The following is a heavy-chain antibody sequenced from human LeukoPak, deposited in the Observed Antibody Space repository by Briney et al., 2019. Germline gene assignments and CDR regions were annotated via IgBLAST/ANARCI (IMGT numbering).Heavy chain of an antibody. CDR1: VGFNRHYY. CDR3: ARALDYFDY. Sequence: SETLSLTRIFTVGFNRHYYWSWIRQPGSRGLEWIGYIYYSGSTNYNPSLKSRVTISVDTSKNQFSLKLSSVTAADTAVYYCARALDYFDYWGQGTLVTVSS. V-gene: IGHV4-59*01. J-gene: IGHJ4*02. CDR2: IYYSGST.